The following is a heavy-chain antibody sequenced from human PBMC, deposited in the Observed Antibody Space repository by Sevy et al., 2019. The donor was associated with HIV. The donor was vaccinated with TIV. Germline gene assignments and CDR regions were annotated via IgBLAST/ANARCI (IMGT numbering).Heavy chain of an antibody. V-gene: IGHV3-48*02. D-gene: IGHD6-25*01. CDR3: AREGNRERQTIPLDS. CDR2: ISNSGSTT. Sequence: GGSLRLSCAASGFRFNYHNMNWVRQAPGKGLEWISYISNSGSTTYLADSVRGQFTISRDNAKNSLFLEMDNLTDYDTAVYYCAREGNRERQTIPLDSWGRGIQVTVSS. J-gene: IGHJ4*02. CDR1: GFRFNYHN.